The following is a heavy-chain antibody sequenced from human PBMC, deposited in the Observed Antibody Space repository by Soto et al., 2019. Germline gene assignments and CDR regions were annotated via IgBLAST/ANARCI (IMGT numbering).Heavy chain of an antibody. J-gene: IGHJ4*02. Sequence: QVQLAQSGAEVKKPGASVKVSCKASGYSFTGYYIHWVRQAPGQGLEWMGWINPDTGGTNYAQKFQDWVSMTRDTSLSTAYMELSRLTSDDTAIYYCARDYNWALSYWGQGTLVTVSS. CDR1: GYSFTGYY. D-gene: IGHD1-1*01. V-gene: IGHV1-2*04. CDR2: INPDTGGT. CDR3: ARDYNWALSY.